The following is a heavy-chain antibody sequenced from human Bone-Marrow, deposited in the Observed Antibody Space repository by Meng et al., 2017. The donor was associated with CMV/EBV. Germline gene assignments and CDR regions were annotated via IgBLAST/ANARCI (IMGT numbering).Heavy chain of an antibody. CDR3: AKDQGEKYCSSTSCHSYFDY. CDR1: GFTFSRDG. V-gene: IGHV3-30*02. J-gene: IGHJ4*02. D-gene: IGHD2-2*01. CDR2: IRYDGSNK. Sequence: GGSLRLSCAASGFTFSRDGMHWVRQAPGKGLEWVAFIRYDGSNKYYADSVKGRFTISRDNSKNTLYLQMNSLRAEDTAVYYCAKDQGEKYCSSTSCHSYFDYWGQGTLVPVSS.